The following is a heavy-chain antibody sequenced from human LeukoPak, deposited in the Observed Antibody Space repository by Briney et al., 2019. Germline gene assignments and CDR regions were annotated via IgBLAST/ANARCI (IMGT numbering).Heavy chain of an antibody. CDR1: GFTFSSYE. D-gene: IGHD1-26*01. CDR2: ISGSGGST. V-gene: IGHV3-23*01. CDR3: AKDRGSLIMPGYFDY. J-gene: IGHJ4*02. Sequence: GGSLRLSCAASGFTFSSYEMNWVRQAPGKGLEWVSAISGSGGSTYYADSVKGRFTTSRDNSKNTLYLQMNSLRAEDTAVYYCAKDRGSLIMPGYFDYWGQGTLVTVSS.